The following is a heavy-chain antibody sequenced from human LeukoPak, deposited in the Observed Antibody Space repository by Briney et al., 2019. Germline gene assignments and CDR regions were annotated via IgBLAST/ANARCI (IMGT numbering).Heavy chain of an antibody. J-gene: IGHJ4*02. V-gene: IGHV3-30*04. CDR3: ARDKVTMIVVVTYIFDY. Sequence: PGGSLRLSCAASGFIFSNYAMHWVRQAPGKGLEWVAVISYDGSNKYYADSVKGRFTISRDNSKNTLYLQMNSLRAEDTAVYYCARDKVTMIVVVTYIFDYWGQGTLVTVSS. CDR1: GFIFSNYA. D-gene: IGHD3-22*01. CDR2: ISYDGSNK.